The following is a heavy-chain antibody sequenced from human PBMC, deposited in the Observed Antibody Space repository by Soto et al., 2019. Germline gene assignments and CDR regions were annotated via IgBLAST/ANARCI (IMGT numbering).Heavy chain of an antibody. CDR1: GFTFSSYG. V-gene: IGHV3-30*03. J-gene: IGHJ6*02. CDR2: ISYDGSNK. Sequence: PGGSLRLSCAASGFTFSSYGMHWVRQAPGKGLEWVAVISYDGSNKYYADSVKGRFTISRDNSKNTLYLQMNSLRAEDTAVYYCARAWNSDFGTHYYYYGMDVWGQGTTVTVSS. D-gene: IGHD1-1*01. CDR3: ARAWNSDFGTHYYYYGMDV.